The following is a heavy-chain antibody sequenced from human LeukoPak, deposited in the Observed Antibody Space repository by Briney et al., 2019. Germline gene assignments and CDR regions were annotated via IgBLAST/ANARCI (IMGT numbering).Heavy chain of an antibody. CDR1: SDSISSGNYF. D-gene: IGHD4-23*01. V-gene: IGHV4-39*01. CDR3: AKHAPHESGNKRGFES. Sequence: SETLSLTXAVSSDSISSGNYFWGWIRQPPGKGLELIASISPGGNTYYNPSLKSRGTISVHTSKKHFSLMRNSVTAADTAVYFCAKHAPHESGNKRGFESWGQGILVTVSS. CDR2: ISPGGNT. J-gene: IGHJ4*02.